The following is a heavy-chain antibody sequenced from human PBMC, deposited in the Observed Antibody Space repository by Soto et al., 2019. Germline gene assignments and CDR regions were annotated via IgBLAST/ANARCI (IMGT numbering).Heavy chain of an antibody. V-gene: IGHV4-59*01. Sequence: PSETLSLTCSLSGGSMSEYFWSWIRQSPGKGLEWIGYIYYLGSTDYNPSLKSRVTISVDTSKRQCSLRLTSVTAADTAVYYCARDGYDGSGSPYPAYWGPGTQVTVSS. J-gene: IGHJ4*02. CDR3: ARDGYDGSGSPYPAY. D-gene: IGHD3-10*01. CDR2: IYYLGST. CDR1: GGSMSEYF.